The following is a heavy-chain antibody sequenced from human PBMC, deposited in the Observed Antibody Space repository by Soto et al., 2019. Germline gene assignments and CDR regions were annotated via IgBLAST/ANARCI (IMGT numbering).Heavy chain of an antibody. Sequence: QVQLVESGGGVVQPGGSLRLSCTASGFTFSSYGMHWVRQAPGKGLEWVAVIWNDGSNKLYPDSVKGRFTISRDNSKSTLFPQRNSLRAEYTAVDYCATSNWNFWASWGQGTLVTVSS. D-gene: IGHD1-7*01. CDR2: IWNDGSNK. V-gene: IGHV3-33*03. CDR3: ATSNWNFWAS. J-gene: IGHJ5*02. CDR1: GFTFSSYG.